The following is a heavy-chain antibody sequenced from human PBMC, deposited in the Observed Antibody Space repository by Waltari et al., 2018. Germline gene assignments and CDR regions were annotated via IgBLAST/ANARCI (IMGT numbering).Heavy chain of an antibody. J-gene: IGHJ6*03. D-gene: IGHD4-4*01. CDR1: GYSISSGYY. Sequence: QVQLQESGPGLVKPSETLSLTCTVSGYSISSGYYWGWIRQPPGKGLEWIGSIYHSGGTFYNPSLKSRVTIPVDPAKNQFSLKLSSVTAADTAVYYCARVATVTPTAGYYMDVWGKGTTVTVSS. CDR2: IYHSGGT. CDR3: ARVATVTPTAGYYMDV. V-gene: IGHV4-38-2*02.